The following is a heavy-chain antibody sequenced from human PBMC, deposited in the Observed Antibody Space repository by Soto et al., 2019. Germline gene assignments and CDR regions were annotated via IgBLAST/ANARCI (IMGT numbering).Heavy chain of an antibody. CDR1: VYTFTSYG. J-gene: IGHJ1*01. CDR3: ARDDGLCSGGSCYSFAAEYFQH. CDR2: ISAYNGNT. V-gene: IGHV1-18*01. D-gene: IGHD2-15*01. Sequence: ASVKVSCKDSVYTFTSYGISWVRQDPGQGLEWMGWISAYNGNTNYAQKLQGRVTMTTDTSTSTAYMELRSLRSDDTAVYYCARDDGLCSGGSCYSFAAEYFQHWGQGTLVTVSS.